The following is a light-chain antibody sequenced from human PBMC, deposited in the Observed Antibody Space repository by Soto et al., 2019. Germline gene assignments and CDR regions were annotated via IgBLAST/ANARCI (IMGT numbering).Light chain of an antibody. V-gene: IGKV3-15*01. CDR2: GAS. CDR3: QQYNNWPPRWT. CDR1: QSVSSN. Sequence: EIVMTQSPATLSVSPGERATLSCRASQSVSSNLAWYQQKPGQAPRLLIYGASTRATGIPARFSVSGSGTEFTLTISSLQSEDFAVYYCQQYNNWPPRWTFGQGTKVEIK. J-gene: IGKJ1*01.